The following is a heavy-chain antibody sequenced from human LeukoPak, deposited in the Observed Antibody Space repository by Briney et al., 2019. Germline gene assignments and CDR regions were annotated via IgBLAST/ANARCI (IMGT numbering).Heavy chain of an antibody. D-gene: IGHD3-22*01. J-gene: IGHJ4*02. V-gene: IGHV3-33*01. CDR3: ARGRPHYASNAHYPDFDY. CDR1: GFPFNEYI. CDR2: LWYDGSKT. Sequence: GGSLRLSCSSSGFPFNEYIMHWVRQTPDKRLEWVSLLWYDGSKTYSADSVKGRFTISRDNSKNSLYLQTSSLRAEDTAVYYCARGRPHYASNAHYPDFDYWGQGTLVTVSS.